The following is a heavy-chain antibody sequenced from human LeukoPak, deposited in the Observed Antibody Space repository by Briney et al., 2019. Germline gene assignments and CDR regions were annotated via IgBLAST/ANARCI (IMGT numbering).Heavy chain of an antibody. CDR3: ARDRTQLYYYGMDV. CDR2: VSYDGSNE. D-gene: IGHD2-2*01. J-gene: IGHJ6*02. V-gene: IGHV3-30*04. CDR1: GFTFSAYA. Sequence: GGSLRLSCAASGFTFSAYAIRWVRQAPGKGLEWVAVVSYDGSNEYYADSVKGRFSVSRDNSKNTLYLQMNSLRAEDTAVYYCARDRTQLYYYGMDVWGQGTTVTVSS.